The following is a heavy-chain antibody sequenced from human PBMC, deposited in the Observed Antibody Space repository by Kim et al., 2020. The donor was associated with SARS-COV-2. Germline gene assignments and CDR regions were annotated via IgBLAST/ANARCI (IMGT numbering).Heavy chain of an antibody. D-gene: IGHD3-10*01. CDR3: AASGGSGMDYGMDV. Sequence: AQKFQGRVTITADKSTSTAYMERSSLRSEDTAVYYCAASGGSGMDYGMDVWGQGTTVTVSS. V-gene: IGHV1-69*02. J-gene: IGHJ6*02.